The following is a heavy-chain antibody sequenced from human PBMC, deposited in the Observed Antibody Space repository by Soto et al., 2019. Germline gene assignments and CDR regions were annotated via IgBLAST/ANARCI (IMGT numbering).Heavy chain of an antibody. CDR3: ARQHGDYNPYYYYYYMDV. Sequence: PGGSLRLSCAASGFTFSSYAMSWVRQAPGKGLEWDSAITASGDTTYYADSVKGRFTISRDNSKSTMYLQMNSLRAEDTAVYYCARQHGDYNPYYYYYYMDVWGKGTTVTVSS. V-gene: IGHV3-23*01. CDR2: ITASGDTT. J-gene: IGHJ6*03. CDR1: GFTFSSYA. D-gene: IGHD4-17*01.